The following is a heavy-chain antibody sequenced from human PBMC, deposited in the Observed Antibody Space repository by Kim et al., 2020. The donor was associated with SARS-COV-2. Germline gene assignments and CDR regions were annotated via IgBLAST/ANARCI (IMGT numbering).Heavy chain of an antibody. V-gene: IGHV3-30*18. J-gene: IGHJ6*02. CDR2: ISYDGSNK. CDR1: GFTFTSYG. D-gene: IGHD3-22*01. Sequence: GGSLRLSCTASGFTFTSYGMHWVRQAPGKGLEWVAVISYDGSNKYYADSVKGRFTISRDNSKNTLYLQMNSLRAEDTAVYYCAKHGYKAWDSSGYYYPASHSYYYYGMDVWGQGTTVTVSS. CDR3: AKHGYKAWDSSGYYYPASHSYYYYGMDV.